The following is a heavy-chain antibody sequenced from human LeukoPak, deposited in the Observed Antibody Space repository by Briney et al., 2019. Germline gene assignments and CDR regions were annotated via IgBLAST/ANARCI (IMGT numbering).Heavy chain of an antibody. CDR1: GYTFTGYY. J-gene: IGHJ5*02. V-gene: IGHV1-2*02. CDR3: ARDQDCFDP. Sequence: ASVKVSCKASGYTFTGYYLHWVRQAPGQGLEWMGWINPNSGGTNYAQKFQGRVTMTRDTSISTAYMELSRLRSDDKAVYYCARDQDCFDPWGQGTLVTVSS. CDR2: INPNSGGT.